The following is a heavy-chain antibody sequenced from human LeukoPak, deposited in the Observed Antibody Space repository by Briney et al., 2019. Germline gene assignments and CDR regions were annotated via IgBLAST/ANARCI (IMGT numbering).Heavy chain of an antibody. Sequence: PGGSLRLSCAASGFTFSNYAMSWVRQAQGKGLEWVSSINGRGGSTYYADSVKGRFTISRDNSKNTLYLQMNSLRAEDTAIYYCAREISGDTNFDYWGQGTLVTVSS. CDR3: AREISGDTNFDY. J-gene: IGHJ4*02. D-gene: IGHD3-10*01. V-gene: IGHV3-23*01. CDR1: GFTFSNYA. CDR2: INGRGGST.